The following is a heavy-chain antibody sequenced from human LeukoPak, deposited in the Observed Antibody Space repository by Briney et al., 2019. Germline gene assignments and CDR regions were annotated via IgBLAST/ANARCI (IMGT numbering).Heavy chain of an antibody. CDR2: ISAYKGHT. J-gene: IGHJ4*02. Sequence: ASVKVSCKASGHTFTSYGISWVRQAPGQGLEWMGWISAYKGHTKYAQRIQGRVSMTTDTSTSTAYMEVRSLRSDDTAVYYCARDSAGYSSGWYDYWGQGTLVTVSS. CDR3: ARDSAGYSSGWYDY. V-gene: IGHV1-18*01. D-gene: IGHD6-19*01. CDR1: GHTFTSYG.